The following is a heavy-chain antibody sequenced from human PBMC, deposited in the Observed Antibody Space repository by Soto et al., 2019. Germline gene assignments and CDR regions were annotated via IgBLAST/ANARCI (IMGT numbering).Heavy chain of an antibody. CDR1: GFAFSSYA. D-gene: IGHD6-19*01. CDR2: ISSNGGST. J-gene: IGHJ4*02. Sequence: VHLVESGGGLVQPGGSLRLSCAASGFAFSSYALHWVRQAPGKGLQYASGISSNGGSTYYANSVKGRFTISRDNSKNTLYLQMGSLRAEDMAIYYWARGSSGWDFEYWGQGTLVTVSS. CDR3: ARGSSGWDFEY. V-gene: IGHV3-64*01.